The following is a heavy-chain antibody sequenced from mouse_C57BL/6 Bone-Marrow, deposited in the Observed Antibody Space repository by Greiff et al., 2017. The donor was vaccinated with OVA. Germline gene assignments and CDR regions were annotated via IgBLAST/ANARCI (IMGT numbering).Heavy chain of an antibody. V-gene: IGHV1-80*01. CDR3: ARPYGNYVWFAY. J-gene: IGHJ3*01. CDR2: IYPGDGDT. Sequence: VQVVESGAELVKPGASVKISCKASGYAFSSYWMNWVKQRPGKGLEWIGQIYPGDGDTNYNGKFKGKATLTADKSSSTAYMQLSSLTSEDSAVYFCARPYGNYVWFAYWGQGTLVTVSA. D-gene: IGHD2-1*01. CDR1: GYAFSSYW.